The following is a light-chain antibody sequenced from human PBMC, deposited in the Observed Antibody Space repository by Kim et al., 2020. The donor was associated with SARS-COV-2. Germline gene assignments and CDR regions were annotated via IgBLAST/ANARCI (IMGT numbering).Light chain of an antibody. CDR3: QSYDSSLEVV. CDR1: SSNFGAVYD. CDR2: GNS. Sequence: GQRVTISCTGSSSNFGAVYDVPCYQQLPGTAPKLLIYGNSNRPSGVPDRFSGSKSGTSASLAITGLQAEDEADYYCQSYDSSLEVVFGGGTQLTVL. J-gene: IGLJ2*01. V-gene: IGLV1-40*01.